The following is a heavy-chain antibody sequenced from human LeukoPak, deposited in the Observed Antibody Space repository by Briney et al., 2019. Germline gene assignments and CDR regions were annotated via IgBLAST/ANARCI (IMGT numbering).Heavy chain of an antibody. CDR3: ARELDDYSNYDRWFDP. Sequence: PSETLSLTCTVSGGSISSYYWSWIRQPPGKGLEWIGYIYYSGSTNYNPSLKSRVTISVDTSKNQYSLKLSSVTAADTAVYYCARELDDYSNYDRWFDPWGQEPWSPSPQ. V-gene: IGHV4-59*01. J-gene: IGHJ5*02. CDR2: IYYSGST. D-gene: IGHD4-11*01. CDR1: GGSISSYY.